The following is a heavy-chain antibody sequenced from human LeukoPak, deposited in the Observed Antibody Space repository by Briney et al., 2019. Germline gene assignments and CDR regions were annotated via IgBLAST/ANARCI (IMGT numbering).Heavy chain of an antibody. CDR2: ISGSGGST. CDR1: GFSFSSYA. V-gene: IGHV3-23*01. Sequence: GGSLRLSCAASGFSFSSYAMNLVRQAPGKGLEWVSAISGSGGSTYYADSVKGRFTISRDNSKNTLCLQMNSLRAEDTAVYYCAKGDYVTPTDYWGQGTLVTVSS. J-gene: IGHJ4*02. CDR3: AKGDYVTPTDY. D-gene: IGHD4-17*01.